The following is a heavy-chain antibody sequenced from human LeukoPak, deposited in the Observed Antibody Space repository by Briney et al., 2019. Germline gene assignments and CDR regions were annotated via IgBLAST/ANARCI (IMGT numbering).Heavy chain of an antibody. D-gene: IGHD3-10*01. J-gene: IGHJ4*02. CDR2: ISSSGSTI. Sequence: GGSLRLSCAASGFTFSDYYMSWIRQAPGKGLEWVSYISSSGSTIYYADSVKGRFTISRDNAKNSLYLQMNSLRAEDMAVYYCARDMVRGVDDYWGQGTLVTVSS. V-gene: IGHV3-11*01. CDR1: GFTFSDYY. CDR3: ARDMVRGVDDY.